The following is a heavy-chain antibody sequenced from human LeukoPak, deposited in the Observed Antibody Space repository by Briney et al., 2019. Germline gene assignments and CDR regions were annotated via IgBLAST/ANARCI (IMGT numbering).Heavy chain of an antibody. CDR3: VKEASRAYFDY. Sequence: GGSLRLSCAASEFTFSSSAMSWVRQAPGKGLEWVSAISGSGSNTYYADSVKGRLTISRDNSKNTLYLQMSSLRAEDTAVYYCVKEASRAYFDYWGQGTLVTVSS. CDR1: EFTFSSSA. D-gene: IGHD2-2*01. CDR2: ISGSGSNT. V-gene: IGHV3-23*01. J-gene: IGHJ4*02.